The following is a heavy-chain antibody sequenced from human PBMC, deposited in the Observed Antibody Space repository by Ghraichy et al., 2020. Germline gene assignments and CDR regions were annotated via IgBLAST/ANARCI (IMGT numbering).Heavy chain of an antibody. CDR2: ISGRSNTI. CDR1: GFMFSNYS. V-gene: IGHV3-48*02. J-gene: IGHJ4*02. Sequence: GGSLRLSCVVSGFMFSNYSMNWFRQAPGKGLEWISYISGRSNTIFYADSVKGRFTTSWDNAKNSVYLQMNSLRDEDTAVYFCARDSKWAFDYWGQGTLVTVSS. CDR3: ARDSKWAFDY. D-gene: IGHD1-26*01.